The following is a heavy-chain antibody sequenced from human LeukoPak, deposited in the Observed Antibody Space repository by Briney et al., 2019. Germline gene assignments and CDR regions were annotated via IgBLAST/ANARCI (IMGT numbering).Heavy chain of an antibody. CDR2: INHSGST. D-gene: IGHD2-2*01. CDR3: ARGGSTMPYYGMDV. Sequence: HPSETLSLTCAVYGGSFSGYYWSWLRQPPGKRLEWIGEINHSGSTNYNPSLKSRVTISVDTSKNQFSLKLSSVTAADTAVYYCARGGSTMPYYGMDVWGQGTTVTVSS. CDR1: GGSFSGYY. J-gene: IGHJ6*02. V-gene: IGHV4-34*01.